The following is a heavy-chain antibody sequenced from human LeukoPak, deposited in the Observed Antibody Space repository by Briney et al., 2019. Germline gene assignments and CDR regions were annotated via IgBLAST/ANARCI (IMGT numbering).Heavy chain of an antibody. J-gene: IGHJ5*02. V-gene: IGHV4-30-2*01. D-gene: IGHD3-10*01. CDR3: ARGHYYGSGRSPNWFDP. CDR1: GGSISSGGYS. Sequence: SQTLSLTCAVSGGSISSGGYSWRWIRQPPGKGLEWIGYIYHSGSTYYNPSLKSRVTISVDRSKNQFSLKLSSVTAADTAVYYCARGHYYGSGRSPNWFDPWGQGTLVTVSS. CDR2: IYHSGST.